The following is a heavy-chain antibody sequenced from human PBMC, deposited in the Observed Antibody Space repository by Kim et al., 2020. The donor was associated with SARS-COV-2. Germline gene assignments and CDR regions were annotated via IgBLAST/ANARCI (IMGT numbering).Heavy chain of an antibody. CDR2: ISYDGSNK. V-gene: IGHV3-30*18. CDR3: AKDSSGSYFGYFDY. D-gene: IGHD1-26*01. J-gene: IGHJ4*02. Sequence: GRSLRLSCAASGFTFSSSGIHWVRQAPGKGLEWVAVISYDGSNKYYADSVKGRFTISRDNSKNTLYLQMNSLRAEDTAVYYCAKDSSGSYFGYFDYWGQG. CDR1: GFTFSSSG.